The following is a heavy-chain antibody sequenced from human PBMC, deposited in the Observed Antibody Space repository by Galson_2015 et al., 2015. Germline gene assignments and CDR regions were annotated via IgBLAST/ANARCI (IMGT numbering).Heavy chain of an antibody. V-gene: IGHV4-31*03. Sequence: TLSLTCTVSGGSIRSGGYFWTWIRQHPVKGLEWIGYISYSGSTYYNPSLKSRVTISADTTTNQFSLKLSSVTAADTAVFYCARLECRSTGCSTGGGFDPWGQGTLVIVSS. D-gene: IGHD2-2*01. J-gene: IGHJ5*02. CDR3: ARLECRSTGCSTGGGFDP. CDR2: ISYSGST. CDR1: GGSIRSGGYF.